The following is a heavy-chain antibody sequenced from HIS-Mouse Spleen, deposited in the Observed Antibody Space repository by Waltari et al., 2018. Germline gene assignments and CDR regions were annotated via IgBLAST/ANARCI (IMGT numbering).Heavy chain of an antibody. J-gene: IGHJ3*02. CDR2: INPNSGGT. V-gene: IGHV1-2*02. CDR1: GINFTGDD. D-gene: IGHD3-22*01. Sequence: QVLLVQSGYEVKKHGAEAKVSCKAFGINFTGDDRHWVRLAPGKGLEWMGLINPNSGGTNYAQKCQGRVTMTRDTSISTAYMELSRLRSDETAVYYCASSEVVVIRMGAFDIWGQGTMVTVSS. CDR3: ASSEVVVIRMGAFDI.